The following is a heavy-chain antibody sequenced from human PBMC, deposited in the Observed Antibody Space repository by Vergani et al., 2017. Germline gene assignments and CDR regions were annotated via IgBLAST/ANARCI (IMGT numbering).Heavy chain of an antibody. CDR3: ARRGRGYCSSSSCYITNY. J-gene: IGHJ4*02. Sequence: EVQLVQSGAEEKKPGESLKISCKASGYSFTSYWIGWVRQRPGKGLEWMGIIYPGDSDTRYSPSFQGQVTISADKSISTAYLQWSSLKAADTAMYYCARRGRGYCSSSSCYITNYWGQGTLVTVSS. CDR2: IYPGDSDT. CDR1: GYSFTSYW. D-gene: IGHD2-2*02. V-gene: IGHV5-51*03.